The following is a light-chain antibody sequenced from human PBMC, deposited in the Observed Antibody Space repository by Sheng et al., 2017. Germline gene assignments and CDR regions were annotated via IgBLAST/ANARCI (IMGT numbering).Light chain of an antibody. Sequence: QSALTQPASVSGSPGQSITISCTGTSSDVGSYNLVSWYQQHPGKAPKLMIYEVSKRPSGVSNRFSGSKSGNTASLTISGLQAEDEADYYCSSYTSCSTLVFGGGTKADRP. V-gene: IGLV2-14*02. CDR1: SSDVGSYNL. CDR3: SSYTSCSTLV. J-gene: IGLJ3*02. CDR2: EVS.